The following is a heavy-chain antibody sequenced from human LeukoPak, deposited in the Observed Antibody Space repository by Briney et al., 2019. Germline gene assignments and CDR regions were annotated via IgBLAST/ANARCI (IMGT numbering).Heavy chain of an antibody. J-gene: IGHJ6*03. Sequence: SETLSLTCTVSGGSFSGYYWSCIRQPPGKGLEWIGEINHSGSTNYNPSLKSRTTISVDTSKNQFSLKLSSVTAADTAVYYCARSSDILTVYYYYYMDVWGKGTTVTISS. D-gene: IGHD3-9*01. CDR1: GGSFSGYY. V-gene: IGHV4-34*01. CDR3: ARSSDILTVYYYYYMDV. CDR2: INHSGST.